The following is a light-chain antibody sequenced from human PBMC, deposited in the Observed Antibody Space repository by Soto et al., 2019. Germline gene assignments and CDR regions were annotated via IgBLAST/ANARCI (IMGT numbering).Light chain of an antibody. J-gene: IGLJ3*02. CDR1: TGAVTSGYY. CDR2: GTS. V-gene: IGLV7-43*01. CDR3: LLSDGGAWV. Sequence: QTVVTQEPSLTVSPGGTATLTCASSTGAVTSGYYPNWFQQKPGQAPRPLIFGTSNKHSWTPARFSGSLLGGKAALTLSGVQPEDEADYYCLLSDGGAWVFGGGTKLTVL.